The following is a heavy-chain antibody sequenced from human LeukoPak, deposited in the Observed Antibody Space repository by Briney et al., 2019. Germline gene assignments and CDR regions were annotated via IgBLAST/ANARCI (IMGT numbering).Heavy chain of an antibody. CDR1: GFTFSSYG. V-gene: IGHV3-33*01. J-gene: IGHJ4*02. Sequence: GGSLRLSCAASGFTFSSYGMHWARQAPGKGLEWVAVIWYDGSNKYYADSVKGRFTISRDNSKNTLYLQMNSLRAEDTAVYYCARDASSGYYFDYWGQGTLVTVSS. CDR3: ARDASSGYYFDY. CDR2: IWYDGSNK. D-gene: IGHD3-22*01.